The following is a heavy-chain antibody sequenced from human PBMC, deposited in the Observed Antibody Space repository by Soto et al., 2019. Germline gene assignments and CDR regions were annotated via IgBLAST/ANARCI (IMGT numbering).Heavy chain of an antibody. CDR3: ARGPLRYYDSSGSGMDV. J-gene: IGHJ6*02. CDR2: ISSSSSTI. Sequence: GGSLRLSCAASGFTSSSYSMNWVRQAPGKGLEWVSYISSSSSTIYYADSVKGRFTISRDNAKNSLYLQMNSLRDEDTAVYYCARGPLRYYDSSGSGMDVWGQGTTVTVSS. V-gene: IGHV3-48*02. CDR1: GFTSSSYS. D-gene: IGHD3-22*01.